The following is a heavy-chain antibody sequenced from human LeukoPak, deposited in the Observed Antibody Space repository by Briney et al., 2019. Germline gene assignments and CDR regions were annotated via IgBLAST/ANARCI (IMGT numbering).Heavy chain of an antibody. CDR2: IYSGGST. Sequence: PGGSLRLSCAASGFTVSSNYMSWVRQAPGKGLEWVSVIYSGGSTYYADSVKGRFTISRDNSKNTLYLQMNSLRAEDTAVYYCAKGLSMVRGVPFDYWGQGTLVTVSS. CDR1: GFTVSSNY. D-gene: IGHD3-10*01. V-gene: IGHV3-53*05. J-gene: IGHJ4*02. CDR3: AKGLSMVRGVPFDY.